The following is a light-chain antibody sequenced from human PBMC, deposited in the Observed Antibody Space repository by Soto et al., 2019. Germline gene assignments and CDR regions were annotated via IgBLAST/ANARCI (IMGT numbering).Light chain of an antibody. CDR2: AAS. V-gene: IGKV1-27*01. CDR3: QKYNSAPPGT. J-gene: IGKJ1*01. CDR1: QGISNY. Sequence: DIQMTQSPSSLSASVGDRVTITCRASQGISNYLAWYQQKPGKVPKLLIYAASTLQSGVPSRFSGSGSETDFTIPISSLQPEDVATYYCQKYNSAPPGTFGQGTKVEIK.